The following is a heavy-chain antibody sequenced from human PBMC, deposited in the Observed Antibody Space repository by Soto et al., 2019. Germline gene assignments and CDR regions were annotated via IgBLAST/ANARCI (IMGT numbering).Heavy chain of an antibody. CDR3: ARDRAVTRASANYYYYYGMDV. Sequence: QVQLVESGGGVVQPGRSLRLSCAASGFTFSSYGMHWVRQAPGKGLEWVAVIWYDGSNKYYADSVKGRFTISRDNSKNTLYLQMNSLRAEDTAVYYCARDRAVTRASANYYYYYGMDVWGQGTTVTVSS. V-gene: IGHV3-33*01. CDR1: GFTFSSYG. D-gene: IGHD4-17*01. CDR2: IWYDGSNK. J-gene: IGHJ6*02.